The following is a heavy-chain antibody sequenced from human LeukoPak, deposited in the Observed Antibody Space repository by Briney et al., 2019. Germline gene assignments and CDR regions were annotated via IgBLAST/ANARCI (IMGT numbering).Heavy chain of an antibody. J-gene: IGHJ4*02. D-gene: IGHD3-22*01. CDR1: GYTFTGYY. CDR2: INPNSGGT. CDR3: ARAGGYYDNSGYSSGVYY. Sequence: GASVKVSCKASGYTFTGYYMHWVRQAPGQGLEWMGWINPNSGGTNYAQKFQGRVTMTRDTSISTAYMELSRLRSDDTAVYYCARAGGYYDNSGYSSGVYYWGQGTLVTVSS. V-gene: IGHV1-2*02.